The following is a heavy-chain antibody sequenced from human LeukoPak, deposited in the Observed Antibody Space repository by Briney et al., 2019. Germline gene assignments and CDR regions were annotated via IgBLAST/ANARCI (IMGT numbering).Heavy chain of an antibody. V-gene: IGHV1-18*01. J-gene: IGHJ6*03. CDR2: ISAYNGNT. CDR3: ARFLGIAAAGSYYYYYYMDV. Sequence: ASVKVSCKASGYTFTSYGISWVRQAPGQGLEWMGWISAYNGNTNYAQKLQGRVTMTTDTSTSTAYMELRSLRSDDTAVYYCARFLGIAAAGSYYYYYYMDVWGKGTTVTVSS. D-gene: IGHD6-13*01. CDR1: GYTFTSYG.